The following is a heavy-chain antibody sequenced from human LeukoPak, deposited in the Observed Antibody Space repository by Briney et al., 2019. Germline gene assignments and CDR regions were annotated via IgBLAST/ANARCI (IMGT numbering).Heavy chain of an antibody. D-gene: IGHD1-26*01. J-gene: IGHJ4*02. CDR3: AKNSPPPGYSAFAIYDY. CDR2: SSGGGGFT. Sequence: GGSLRLSCAASGFTFSSYGMHWARQAPGKWLEWVSSSSGGGGFTYYADSVKGRFTISRDNSRNTLYLQMDSLRTEDTAVYYCAKNSPPPGYSAFAIYDYWGQGTLVTVSS. CDR1: GFTFSSYG. V-gene: IGHV3-23*01.